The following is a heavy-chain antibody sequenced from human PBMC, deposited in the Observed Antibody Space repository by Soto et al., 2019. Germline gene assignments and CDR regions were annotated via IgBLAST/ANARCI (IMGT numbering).Heavy chain of an antibody. CDR2: INDSGSI. J-gene: IGHJ4*02. V-gene: IGHV4-34*01. Sequence: PSETLSLTCAVYGGSFSGYYWSWIRQPPGKGLEWIGEINDSGSINYNPSLKSRVTMSVDMSKNQFSLKLTSVTAADTAVYYCARGLYSSSPRYWGQGTLVTVSS. CDR3: ARGLYSSSPRY. D-gene: IGHD6-6*01. CDR1: GGSFSGYY.